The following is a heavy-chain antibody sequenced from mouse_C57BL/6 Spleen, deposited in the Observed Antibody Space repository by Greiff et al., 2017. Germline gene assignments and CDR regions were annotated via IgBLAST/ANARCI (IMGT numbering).Heavy chain of an antibody. Sequence: VQLKESGPGLVAPSQSLSITCTVSGFSLTSYAISWVRQPPGKGLEWLGVIWTGGGTNYNSALKSRLSISKDNSKSQVFLKMNSLQTDDTARYYCARLYYDYPYYAMDYWGQGTSVTVSS. CDR1: GFSLTSYA. CDR3: ARLYYDYPYYAMDY. CDR2: IWTGGGT. J-gene: IGHJ4*01. D-gene: IGHD2-4*01. V-gene: IGHV2-9-1*01.